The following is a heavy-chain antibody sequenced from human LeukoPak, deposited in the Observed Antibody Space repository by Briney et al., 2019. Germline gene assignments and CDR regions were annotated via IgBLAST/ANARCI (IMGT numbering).Heavy chain of an antibody. CDR2: ISGSGTNT. CDR1: GLPFSAYG. Sequence: GGSLGLSCETSGLPFSAYGMAWVRQAPGKGLEWVSTISGSGTNTHYGDSVKGRFTLSRDNSRGTLFLQMNSLRADDTAIYYCVKDVGGVAYFNYWGQGALVTASS. V-gene: IGHV3-23*01. D-gene: IGHD2-8*02. J-gene: IGHJ4*02. CDR3: VKDVGGVAYFNY.